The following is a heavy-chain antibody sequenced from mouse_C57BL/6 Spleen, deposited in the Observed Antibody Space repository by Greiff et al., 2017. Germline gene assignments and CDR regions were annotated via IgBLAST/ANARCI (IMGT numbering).Heavy chain of an antibody. Sequence: QVQLQQSGAELVKPGASVKLSCKASGYTFTSYWMPWVKQRPGPGLEWIGMIHPNSGSTNYNEKFKSKATLTVDKSSSTAYMQLSSLTSEDSAVYYCARGGTSYAMDYWGQGTSVTVSS. J-gene: IGHJ4*01. CDR1: GYTFTSYW. V-gene: IGHV1-64*01. CDR3: ARGGTSYAMDY. CDR2: IHPNSGST. D-gene: IGHD3-3*01.